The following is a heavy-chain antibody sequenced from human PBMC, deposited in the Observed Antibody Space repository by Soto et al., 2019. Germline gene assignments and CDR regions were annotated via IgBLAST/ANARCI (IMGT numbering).Heavy chain of an antibody. CDR3: AKTHGGGVTIISYFDY. CDR1: GFTFSSYA. D-gene: IGHD4-17*01. CDR2: ISGSGGST. J-gene: IGHJ4*02. V-gene: IGHV3-23*01. Sequence: EVQLLESGGGLVQPGGSLRLSCAASGFTFSSYAMSWVRQAPGKGLEWVSAISGSGGSTYYADSVKGRFTISRDNSKNTLYLQMNSLRAEDTAVYYCAKTHGGGVTIISYFDYWGQGTLVTVSS.